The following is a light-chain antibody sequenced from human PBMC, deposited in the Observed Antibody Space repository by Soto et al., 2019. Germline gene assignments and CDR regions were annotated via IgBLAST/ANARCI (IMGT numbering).Light chain of an antibody. Sequence: DIQMTQSRSSLSASIGDKVTITCRASQGIATFLAWYRQKPGKHPMLRMCASSSLHSGVPPRLSGSGVGTDFTLTNSSVQPEDVASYYCQKYYSAPWTCGQGTKVDIK. CDR1: QGIATF. CDR3: QKYYSAPWT. J-gene: IGKJ1*01. CDR2: ASS. V-gene: IGKV1-27*01.